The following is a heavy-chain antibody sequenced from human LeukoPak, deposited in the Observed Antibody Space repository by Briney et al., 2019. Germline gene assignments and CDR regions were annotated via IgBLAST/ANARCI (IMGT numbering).Heavy chain of an antibody. CDR3: PRRGHSGYEFDY. V-gene: IGHV5-51*01. CDR2: IYPGDSDT. Sequence: GVSLQISCKGSGLSFTSYWIGWVRQMPGKGLGWMGIIYPGDSDTRCSPSFQGQVTISADKSIRTAYLQWSSLKASDTAMYYCPRRGHSGYEFDYWGQGTLVTASS. CDR1: GLSFTSYW. J-gene: IGHJ4*02. D-gene: IGHD5-12*01.